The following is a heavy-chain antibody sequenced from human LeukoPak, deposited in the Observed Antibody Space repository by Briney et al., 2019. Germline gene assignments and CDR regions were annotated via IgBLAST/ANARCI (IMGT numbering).Heavy chain of an antibody. CDR1: GYTFTAFY. D-gene: IGHD6-13*01. V-gene: IGHV1-2*02. CDR2: INANNGDT. J-gene: IGHJ4*02. CDR3: ARGHARGVAAAGTSFDY. Sequence: ASVKVSCKASGYTFTAFYIHSVRQAPGQGLEWMGWINANNGDTDYAQKFQGRVTMTRDTSISTAYMELSRLRSDDTAVYYCARGHARGVAAAGTSFDYWGQGTLVTVSS.